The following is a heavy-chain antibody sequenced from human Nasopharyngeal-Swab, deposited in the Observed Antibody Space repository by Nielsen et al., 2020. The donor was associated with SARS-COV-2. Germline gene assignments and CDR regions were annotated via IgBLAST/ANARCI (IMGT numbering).Heavy chain of an antibody. CDR3: ARGLNSRKIDY. CDR1: GHTFTSYY. J-gene: IGHJ4*02. CDR2: INPSGGST. V-gene: IGHV1-46*01. Sequence: ASVKVSCKASGHTFTSYYIHWVRQAPGQGPEWMGIINPSGGSTSYAQKYQGRLTMTRDTSTSTVYMELSSLRTEDMAVYYCARGLNSRKIDYWGQGTLVTVSS. D-gene: IGHD6-13*01.